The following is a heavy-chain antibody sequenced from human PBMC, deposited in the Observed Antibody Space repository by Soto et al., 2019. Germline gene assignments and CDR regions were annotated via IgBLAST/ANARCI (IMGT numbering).Heavy chain of an antibody. V-gene: IGHV4-39*01. CDR3: ARRITIFGVVTLYYYGMDV. J-gene: IGHJ6*02. CDR2: IYYSGST. Sequence: SETLSVTCTFSGGSISISSYYWGWIRQPPGKGVEWIGSIYYSGSTYYNPSLKSRVTISVDTSKNQFSLKLSSVTAADTAVYYCARRITIFGVVTLYYYGMDVWGQGTTVTVSS. D-gene: IGHD3-3*01. CDR1: GGSISISSYY.